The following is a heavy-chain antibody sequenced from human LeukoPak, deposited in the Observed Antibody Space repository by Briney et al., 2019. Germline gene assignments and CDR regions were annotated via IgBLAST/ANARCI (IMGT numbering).Heavy chain of an antibody. Sequence: GGSLRLSCAASGFTFSSYAMSWVRQAPGKGLEWVSAISGSGGSTYYADSVKGRFTISRDNSKNTLYLQMNSLRAEDTAVYYCAKTEGHTMIVVVAYFDYWGQGTLVTVSS. V-gene: IGHV3-23*01. CDR3: AKTEGHTMIVVVAYFDY. CDR2: ISGSGGST. J-gene: IGHJ4*02. D-gene: IGHD3-22*01. CDR1: GFTFSSYA.